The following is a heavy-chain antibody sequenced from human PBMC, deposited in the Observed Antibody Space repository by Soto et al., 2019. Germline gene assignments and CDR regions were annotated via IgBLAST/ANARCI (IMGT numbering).Heavy chain of an antibody. V-gene: IGHV4-30-2*01. CDR3: ARDPSRGFPDY. D-gene: IGHD3-10*01. CDR2: IYHTGNT. CDR1: GGSISSGGYS. J-gene: IGHJ4*02. Sequence: SETLSLTCAVSGGSISSGGYSWSWIRQPPGKGLEWIGEIYHTGNTNYKPSLKSRVTISVDKSKNQYSLKLNSVTAADTAVYYCARDPSRGFPDYWGQGTLVTVSS.